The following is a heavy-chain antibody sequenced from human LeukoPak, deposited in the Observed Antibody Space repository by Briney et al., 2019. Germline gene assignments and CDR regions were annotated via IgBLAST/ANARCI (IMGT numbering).Heavy chain of an antibody. CDR3: ARDGGYNYDY. CDR2: INHSGST. D-gene: IGHD5-12*01. Sequence: SETLSLTCAVYGGSFSGYYWSWIRQPPGKGLEWIGEINHSGSTNYNPSLKSRVTISVDTSKNQFSLKLSSVTAADTAVYHCARDGGYNYDYWGQGTLVTVSS. V-gene: IGHV4-34*01. CDR1: GGSFSGYY. J-gene: IGHJ4*02.